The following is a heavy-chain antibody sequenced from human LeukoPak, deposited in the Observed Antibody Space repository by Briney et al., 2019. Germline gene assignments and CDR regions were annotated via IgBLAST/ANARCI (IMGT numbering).Heavy chain of an antibody. J-gene: IGHJ4*02. CDR1: GGSISSHY. D-gene: IGHD5-12*01. CDR2: IYYSGST. CDR3: ARGPGYSGYGTLHY. V-gene: IGHV4-59*11. Sequence: PSETLSLTCTVSGGSISSHYWSWIRQPPGKGLEWIGYIYYSGSTNYNPSLTSRVTISVDTSKNQFSLKLSSVTAADTAVYYCARGPGYSGYGTLHYWGQGTLVTVSS.